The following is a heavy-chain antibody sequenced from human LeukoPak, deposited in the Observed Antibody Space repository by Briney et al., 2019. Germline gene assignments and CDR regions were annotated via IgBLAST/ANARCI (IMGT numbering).Heavy chain of an antibody. CDR2: ISAYNGNT. D-gene: IGHD6-13*01. CDR3: ARDIAAAGTSYFDY. Sequence: ASVKVSCKASGYTFTSYGISWVRQAPGQGLEWMGWISAYNGNTNYAQKLQGRVTMTTDTSTSTAYMELRSLRSDDTAVYYCARDIAAAGTSYFDYWGQGTLVTVSS. J-gene: IGHJ4*02. V-gene: IGHV1-18*01. CDR1: GYTFTSYG.